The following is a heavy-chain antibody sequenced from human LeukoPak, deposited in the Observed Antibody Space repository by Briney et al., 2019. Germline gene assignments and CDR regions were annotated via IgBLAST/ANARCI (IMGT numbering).Heavy chain of an antibody. CDR2: INHSGST. J-gene: IGHJ5*02. CDR3: ARWFSSGGNWFDP. CDR1: GGSFGGYY. Sequence: ASETLSLTCAVYGGSFGGYYWSWIRQPPGKGLEWIGEINHSGSTNYNPSLKSRVTISVDTSKNQFSLKLSSVTAADTAVYYCARWFSSGGNWFDPWGQGTLVTVSS. V-gene: IGHV4-34*01. D-gene: IGHD6-25*01.